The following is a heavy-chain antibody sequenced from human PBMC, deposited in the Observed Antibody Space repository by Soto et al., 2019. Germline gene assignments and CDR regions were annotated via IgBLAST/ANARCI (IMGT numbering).Heavy chain of an antibody. V-gene: IGHV4-34*01. J-gene: IGHJ6*02. CDR2: INHSGST. CDR3: VPIVKYYYGSGSSPYYYGMDV. CDR1: GGSFSGYY. D-gene: IGHD3-10*01. Sequence: PSETLSLTXAVYGGSFSGYYWSWIRQPPGKGLEWIGEINHSGSTNYNPSLKSRVTISVDTSKNQFSLKLSSVTAADTAVYYCVPIVKYYYGSGSSPYYYGMDVWGQGTTVTVSS.